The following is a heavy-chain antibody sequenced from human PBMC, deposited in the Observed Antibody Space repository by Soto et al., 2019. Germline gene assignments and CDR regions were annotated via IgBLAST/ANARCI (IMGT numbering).Heavy chain of an antibody. D-gene: IGHD5-12*01. J-gene: IGHJ4*02. CDR3: AREYSGYVHFDY. CDR2: INAGNGNT. CDR1: GYTFTSYA. Sequence: QVQLVQSGAEVKKPGASVKVSCKASGYTFTSYAMHWVRQAPGQTLEWMGWINAGNGNTKYSQKFQGRVTITRDTSASTAYMELSSLRSEDTAVYYCAREYSGYVHFDYWGQGTLVTVSS. V-gene: IGHV1-3*01.